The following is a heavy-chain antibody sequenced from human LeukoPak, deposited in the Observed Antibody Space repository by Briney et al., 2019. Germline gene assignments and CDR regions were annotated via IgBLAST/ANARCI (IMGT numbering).Heavy chain of an antibody. CDR2: TSSSDAGT. V-gene: IGHV3-23*01. D-gene: IGHD5-24*01. J-gene: IGHJ4*02. CDR1: GFTLNNYA. CDR3: ARARWYSSDY. Sequence: PGGSLRLSCAASGFTLNNYAMSWVRQAPGKGLEWVSATSSSDAGTYHADSVRGRFTISRDNSKNTLYLQMNSLRAEDAAVYYCARARWYSSDYWGQGTLVTVSS.